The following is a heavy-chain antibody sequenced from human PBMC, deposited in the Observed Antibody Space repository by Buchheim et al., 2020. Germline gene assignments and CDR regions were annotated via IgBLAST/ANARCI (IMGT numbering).Heavy chain of an antibody. V-gene: IGHV1-8*01. CDR2: MNPDSGAT. CDR3: ARTMVRGVPSMDY. D-gene: IGHD3-10*01. CDR1: GYPFTSFD. J-gene: IGHJ4*02. Sequence: QVQLVQSGAEVQKPGASVKVSCKASGYPFTSFDLNWVRQATGQGLECLGWMNPDSGATGYAPKFKGRFTMTWDTPITTAYMELSSLTSDDTAVYYCARTMVRGVPSMDYWGQGTL.